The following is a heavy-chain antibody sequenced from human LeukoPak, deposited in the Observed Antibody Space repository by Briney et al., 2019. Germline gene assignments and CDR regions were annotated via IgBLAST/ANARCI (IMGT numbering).Heavy chain of an antibody. Sequence: NPSETLSLTCTVSGGSISSYYWSWIRQPPGKGLERIGYIYYSGSTNYNPSLKSRVTISVDTSRNQFSLKLSSVTAADTAVYYCARGGTVRNGMDVWGQGTTVTVSS. V-gene: IGHV4-59*01. J-gene: IGHJ6*02. CDR3: ARGGTVRNGMDV. D-gene: IGHD1-26*01. CDR2: IYYSGST. CDR1: GGSISSYY.